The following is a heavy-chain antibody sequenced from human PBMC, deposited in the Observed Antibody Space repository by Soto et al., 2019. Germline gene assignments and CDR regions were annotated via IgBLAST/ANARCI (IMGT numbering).Heavy chain of an antibody. CDR1: GFTVSSNY. J-gene: IGHJ4*02. Sequence: EVQLVETGGGLIQPGGSLRLSCAASGFTVSSNYMSWVRQAPGKGLEWVSVIYSGGSTYYADSVKGRFTISRDNSKNTLYLQMHSLRAEDTAVYYCARATPYYYDSSGLDYWGQGTLVTVSS. CDR2: IYSGGST. V-gene: IGHV3-53*02. CDR3: ARATPYYYDSSGLDY. D-gene: IGHD3-22*01.